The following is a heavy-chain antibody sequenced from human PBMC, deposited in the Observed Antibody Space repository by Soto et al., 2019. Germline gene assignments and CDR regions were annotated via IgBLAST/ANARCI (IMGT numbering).Heavy chain of an antibody. CDR3: ARDVAPWIQSLVFDY. J-gene: IGHJ4*02. D-gene: IGHD5-18*01. Sequence: GSLRLSCAASGFTFSSYSMNWVRQAPGKGLEWVSSISSSSSYIYYADSVKGRFTISRDNAKNSVYLQMNSLRAEDTAVYYCARDVAPWIQSLVFDYWGQGTLVTVSS. V-gene: IGHV3-21*01. CDR2: ISSSSSYI. CDR1: GFTFSSYS.